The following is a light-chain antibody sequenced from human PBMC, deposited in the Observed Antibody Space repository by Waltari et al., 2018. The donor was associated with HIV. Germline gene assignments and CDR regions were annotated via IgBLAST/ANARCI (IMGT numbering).Light chain of an antibody. V-gene: IGLV1-51*01. CDR2: GND. CDR3: ETWENSLSAGV. J-gene: IGLJ3*02. Sequence: QSVLTQPPSVSAAPGQKVTISCSGRTSNIGDNYVSWYQQLPGTAPKLLIYGNDKRPSGIPDRFSGSKSGTSATLDITGVQSGDGADYYCETWENSLSAGVFGGGTKLTVL. CDR1: TSNIGDNY.